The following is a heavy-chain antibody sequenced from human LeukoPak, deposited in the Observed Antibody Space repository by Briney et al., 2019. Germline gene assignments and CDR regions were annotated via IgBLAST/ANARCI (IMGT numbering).Heavy chain of an antibody. CDR2: ISYDGSNK. CDR1: GFTFSSYA. Sequence: TGGSLRLSCAASGFTFSSYAMSWVRQAPGKGLEWVAVISYDGSNKYYADSVKGRFTISRDNSKNTLYLQMNSLRAEDTAVYYCARALGVDWFDPWGQGTLVTVSS. D-gene: IGHD3-10*01. V-gene: IGHV3-30*04. CDR3: ARALGVDWFDP. J-gene: IGHJ5*02.